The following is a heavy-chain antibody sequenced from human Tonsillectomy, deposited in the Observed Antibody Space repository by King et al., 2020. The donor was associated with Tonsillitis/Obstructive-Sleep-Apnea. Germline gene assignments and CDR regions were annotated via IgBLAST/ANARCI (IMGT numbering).Heavy chain of an antibody. J-gene: IGHJ4*02. Sequence: VQLVESGGGLVQPGGSLRLSCAASGYTFSSYAMSWVRQAPGKGLEWVSGISGSGDSTYYADSVKGRFTISRDNSKNMLYVQMNSLRAEDTAVYYCAKVRVGYEYWGARNLEYWGQGTLVTVSS. V-gene: IGHV3-23*04. CDR1: GYTFSSYA. D-gene: IGHD3-3*01. CDR2: ISGSGDST. CDR3: AKVRVGYEYWGARNLEY.